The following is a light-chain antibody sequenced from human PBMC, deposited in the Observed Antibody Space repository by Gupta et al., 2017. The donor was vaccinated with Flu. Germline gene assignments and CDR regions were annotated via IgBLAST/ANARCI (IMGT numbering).Light chain of an antibody. CDR3: AAWDDSPNGPYV. CDR1: SSTIAKNT. V-gene: IGLV1-44*01. J-gene: IGLJ1*01. CDR2: NNI. Sequence: SSTIAKNTVDWYQQFPGTAPRLLIYNNIQRPSGVPARFSASRSETSASLAISGLQSEDEADYFCAAWDDSPNGPYVFGTGTKVTLV.